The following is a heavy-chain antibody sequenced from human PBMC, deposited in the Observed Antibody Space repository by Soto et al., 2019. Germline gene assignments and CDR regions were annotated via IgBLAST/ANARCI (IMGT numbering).Heavy chain of an antibody. CDR1: GGSFSGYY. Sequence: SETLSLTCAVYGGSFSGYYWSWIRQPPGKGLEWIGEINHSGSTNYNPSLQSRVTISVDTSKNQFSLKLSSVTAADTAVYSCARAISYYYDSSGYLFDYWGQGTLVTVSS. CDR2: INHSGST. D-gene: IGHD3-22*01. J-gene: IGHJ4*02. V-gene: IGHV4-34*01. CDR3: ARAISYYYDSSGYLFDY.